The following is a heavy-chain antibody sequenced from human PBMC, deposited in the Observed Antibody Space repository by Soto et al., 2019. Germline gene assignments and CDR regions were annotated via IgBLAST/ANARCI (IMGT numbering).Heavy chain of an antibody. D-gene: IGHD5-12*01. V-gene: IGHV1-3*01. CDR1: GYTFTSYA. Sequence: SVKVSCKASGYTFTSYAMHWVRQAPVQRLEWMGWINAGNGNTKYSQKFQGRVTITRDTSASTAYMELSSLRSEDTAVYYCARDPSMDSGYDLGGYYYYYYGMDVWGQGTTVTVSS. CDR3: ARDPSMDSGYDLGGYYYYYYGMDV. CDR2: INAGNGNT. J-gene: IGHJ6*02.